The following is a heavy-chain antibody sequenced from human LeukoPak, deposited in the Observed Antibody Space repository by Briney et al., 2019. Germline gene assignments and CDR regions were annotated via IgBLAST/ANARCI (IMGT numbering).Heavy chain of an antibody. Sequence: ASVKLSCKASGYTFTGYYMHWVRQAPGQGLEWMGWINPNSGGTNYAQKFQGRVTMTGDTSISTAYMELSRLRSDDTAVYYCARELGVGATSFDYWGQGTLVTVSS. J-gene: IGHJ4*02. V-gene: IGHV1-2*02. CDR3: ARELGVGATSFDY. CDR2: INPNSGGT. CDR1: GYTFTGYY. D-gene: IGHD1-26*01.